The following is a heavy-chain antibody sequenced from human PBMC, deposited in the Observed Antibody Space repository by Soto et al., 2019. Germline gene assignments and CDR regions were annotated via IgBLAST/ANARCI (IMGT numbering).Heavy chain of an antibody. D-gene: IGHD3-22*01. CDR1: GGSISSSSYY. CDR3: ARQNYYDSSGYYYYYYYMDV. J-gene: IGHJ6*03. V-gene: IGHV4-39*01. Sequence: SETLSLTCTVSGGSISSSSYYWGWIRQPPGKGLEWIGSIYYSGSTYYNPSLKSRVTISVDTSKNKFSLKLSSVTAADTAVYYCARQNYYDSSGYYYYYYYMDVWGKGTTVTVSS. CDR2: IYYSGST.